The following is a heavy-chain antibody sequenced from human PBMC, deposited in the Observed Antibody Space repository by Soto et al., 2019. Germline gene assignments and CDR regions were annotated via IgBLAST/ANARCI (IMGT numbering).Heavy chain of an antibody. V-gene: IGHV1-3*01. D-gene: IGHD3-16*01. CDR3: AAGGNNSGSRQLGY. J-gene: IGHJ4*02. CDR2: INAGSGDT. Sequence: ASVKVSCKASGYTFTSYAMHWVRQAPGQRLEWMGWINAGSGDTKYSQKFQGRVTITRDTSASTAYMELSSLRSEDTAVYYCAAGGNNSGSRQLGYWGQGTLVTVSS. CDR1: GYTFTSYA.